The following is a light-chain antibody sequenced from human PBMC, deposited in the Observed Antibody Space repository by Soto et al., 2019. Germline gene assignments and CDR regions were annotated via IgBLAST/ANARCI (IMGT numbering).Light chain of an antibody. CDR3: QQYDTYWT. CDR2: KAS. J-gene: IGKJ1*01. V-gene: IGKV1-5*03. CDR1: QSINSW. Sequence: DIQMTQSPSTLSASVGDRVTITCRASQSINSWLAWYQQKPGKAPKLLIYKASILESGVPSRFSGSGSGTEFTLTISSLQPDDFATYYCQQYDTYWTFGQGTKVEV.